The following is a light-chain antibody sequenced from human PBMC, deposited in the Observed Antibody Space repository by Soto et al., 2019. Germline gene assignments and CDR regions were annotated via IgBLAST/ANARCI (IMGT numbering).Light chain of an antibody. CDR2: GFN. CDR1: SSDVAVYNY. CDR3: TSFTTADTWV. Sequence: QSVLTQPASVSGSPGQSISISCTGTSSDVAVYNYVSWFQQHPGKAPKLIIFGFNNRPSGVSDRFSGSKSGNTASLTISRLQPEDEADYYCTSFTTADTWVFGGGTKLTVL. V-gene: IGLV2-14*01. J-gene: IGLJ3*02.